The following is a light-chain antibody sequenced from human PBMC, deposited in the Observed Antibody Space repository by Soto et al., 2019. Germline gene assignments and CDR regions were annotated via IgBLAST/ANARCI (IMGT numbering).Light chain of an antibody. CDR1: QSLLHSNGYNY. CDR2: LGS. J-gene: IGKJ5*01. V-gene: IGKV2-28*01. Sequence: DIVMTQSPLSLPVTPGEPASISCRSSQSLLHSNGYNYLDWYLQKPGQSPQLLIYLGSNRSSGVPDRFSGSGSGTDFTLTISSLQPEDFATYYCQQSYSTSYTFGQGTRLEIK. CDR3: QQSYSTSYT.